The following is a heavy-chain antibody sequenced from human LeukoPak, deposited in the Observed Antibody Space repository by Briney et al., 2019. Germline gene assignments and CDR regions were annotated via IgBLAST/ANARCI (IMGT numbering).Heavy chain of an antibody. CDR1: GFTFSGSA. CDR2: IDKKDKGYATAT. V-gene: IGHV3-73*01. CDR3: TRDSGTYNWFGP. J-gene: IGHJ5*02. D-gene: IGHD1-26*01. Sequence: GGCLRLSCAASGFTFSGSAIHWVRQSSGKGLEWVGQIDKKDKGYATATAYAASVKGRFTISRDDSINTAYLQMKSLKTEDTALYYCTRDSGTYNWFGPWGQGTLVTVSS.